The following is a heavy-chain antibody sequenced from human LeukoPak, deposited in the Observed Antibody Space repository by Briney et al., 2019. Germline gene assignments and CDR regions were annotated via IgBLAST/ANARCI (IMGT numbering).Heavy chain of an antibody. CDR2: ISAYNGNT. Sequence: ASVTVSCKASGYTFTSYGISWVRQAPGQGLEWMGWISAYNGNTNYAQKLQGRVTMTTDTSTSTAYMELRSLRSDDTAVYYCARDEREWELRWSFDYWGQGTLVTVSS. CDR1: GYTFTSYG. V-gene: IGHV1-18*01. CDR3: ARDEREWELRWSFDY. D-gene: IGHD1-26*01. J-gene: IGHJ4*02.